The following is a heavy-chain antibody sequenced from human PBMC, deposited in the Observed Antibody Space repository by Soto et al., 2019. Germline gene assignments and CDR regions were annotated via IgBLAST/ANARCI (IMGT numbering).Heavy chain of an antibody. CDR1: GFTFSSYS. CDR3: ATRPGITGTTGDY. J-gene: IGHJ4*02. V-gene: IGHV3-21*01. Sequence: GGSLRLSCAASGFTFSSYSMNWVRQAPGKGLEWVSSISSSSSYRYYADSVKGRFTISRDNAKNSLYLQMNSLRAEDTAVYYCATRPGITGTTGDYWGQGTLVTVSS. CDR2: ISSSSSYR. D-gene: IGHD1-20*01.